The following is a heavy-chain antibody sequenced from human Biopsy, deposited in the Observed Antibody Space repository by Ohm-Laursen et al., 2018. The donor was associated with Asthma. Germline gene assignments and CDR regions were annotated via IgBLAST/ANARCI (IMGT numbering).Heavy chain of an antibody. J-gene: IGHJ3*02. Sequence: SLRLSCTASGFSFSNFAIHWVRQAPGKGLEWVGVISKDASTQDYADSVKGRFTIDRGNSKNTLDLQMNSLREEDTAVYYCVRDGTDDAFDIWGQGTVVSVSS. V-gene: IGHV3-30*01. CDR2: ISKDASTQ. CDR3: VRDGTDDAFDI. CDR1: GFSFSNFA. D-gene: IGHD1-1*01.